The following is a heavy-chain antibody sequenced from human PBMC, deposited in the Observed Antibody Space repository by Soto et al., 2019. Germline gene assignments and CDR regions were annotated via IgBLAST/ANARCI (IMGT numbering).Heavy chain of an antibody. Sequence: EVQLLESGGGLVQPGGSLRLSCAASGFPFSSYAMSWVRQAPGQGLEWVSAISGRGVSTYYANSVKGRFTISRDTSKNTLYLQMNSLRAEDTAVYYCAKEQKVATMTSHGMDVWGQGTTGTVSS. CDR2: ISGRGVST. CDR1: GFPFSSYA. D-gene: IGHD5-12*01. CDR3: AKEQKVATMTSHGMDV. J-gene: IGHJ6*02. V-gene: IGHV3-23*01.